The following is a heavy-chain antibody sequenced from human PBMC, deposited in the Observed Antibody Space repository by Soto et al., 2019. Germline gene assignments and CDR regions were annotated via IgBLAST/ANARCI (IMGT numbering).Heavy chain of an antibody. CDR3: ARGSTWQGRDWFDP. CDR1: GGTFSSYR. V-gene: IGHV1-69*13. Sequence: ASVKVSCKASGGTFSSYRINWVRQAPGQGLEWVGGIVPIYRTADYAQKFQGRVTITADESARTSYMELRSLKSQDTAVHYCARGSTWQGRDWFDPWGQGTLVTVSS. CDR2: IVPIYRTA. J-gene: IGHJ5*02. D-gene: IGHD6-13*01.